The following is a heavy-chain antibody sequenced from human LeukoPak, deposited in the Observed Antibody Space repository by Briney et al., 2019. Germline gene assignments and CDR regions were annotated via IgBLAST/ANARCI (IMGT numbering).Heavy chain of an antibody. Sequence: GGSLRLSCAASGFTFSSYEMNWVRQAPGKGLEWVSYISSSGSTIYYADSVKGRFTISRDNAKNSLYLQMNSLRAEDTAVYYCAPLSGSYFGDDAFAIGGQGPMVTVSS. V-gene: IGHV3-48*03. D-gene: IGHD1-26*01. J-gene: IGHJ3*02. CDR1: GFTFSSYE. CDR3: APLSGSYFGDDAFAI. CDR2: ISSSGSTI.